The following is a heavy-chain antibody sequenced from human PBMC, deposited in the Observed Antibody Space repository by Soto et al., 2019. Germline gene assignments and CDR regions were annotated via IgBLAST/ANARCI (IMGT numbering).Heavy chain of an antibody. J-gene: IGHJ5*02. D-gene: IGHD2-15*01. Sequence: GSLKISCAASGFTFNNYALNWVRQAPGKGLDWVSSMSGSGGSTYYADSVKGRFTISRDNSKNTLYLQMNSLRAEDTAIYYCAKDSRAYGLYCNAPTCQPDYNWFDPWGQGTLVTVSS. CDR2: MSGSGGST. CDR1: GFTFNNYA. V-gene: IGHV3-23*01. CDR3: AKDSRAYGLYCNAPTCQPDYNWFDP.